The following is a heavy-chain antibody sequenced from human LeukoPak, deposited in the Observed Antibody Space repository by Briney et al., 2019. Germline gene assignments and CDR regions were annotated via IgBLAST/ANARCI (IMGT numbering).Heavy chain of an antibody. D-gene: IGHD6-19*01. Sequence: SETLSLTCTVSGYSISSGYYWGWIRQPPGKGLEWIGSIYHSGSTYYNPSLKSRVTISVDTSKNQFSLKLSSVTAADTAVYYCARSRAYSSGFFQHWGQGTLVTVSS. J-gene: IGHJ1*01. CDR3: ARSRAYSSGFFQH. CDR2: IYHSGST. CDR1: GYSISSGYY. V-gene: IGHV4-38-2*02.